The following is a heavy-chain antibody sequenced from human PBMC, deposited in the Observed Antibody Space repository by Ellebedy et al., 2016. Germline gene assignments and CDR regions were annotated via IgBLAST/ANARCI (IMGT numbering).Heavy chain of an antibody. CDR1: GGSTTSGDYY. CDR3: ARAVGYGDLHAFDI. Sequence: SETLSLXXTVSGGSTTSGDYYWSWIRQPPGKGLEWFGYIYHNGGTNYNPSLKSRVTISIDTSKNQFSLKLSSVTAADTAIYYCARAVGYGDLHAFDIWGQGTMVTVSS. D-gene: IGHD4-17*01. CDR2: IYHNGGT. J-gene: IGHJ3*02. V-gene: IGHV4-30-4*01.